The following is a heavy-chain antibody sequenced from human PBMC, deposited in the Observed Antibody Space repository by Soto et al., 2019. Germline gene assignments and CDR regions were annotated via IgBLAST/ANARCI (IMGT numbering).Heavy chain of an antibody. CDR2: IYWNDAK. V-gene: IGHV2-5*01. CDR3: AHLKSGSSSWYRQFFDY. J-gene: IGHJ4*02. CDR1: GFSLSTSGVG. D-gene: IGHD6-13*01. Sequence: QITLKESGPTLVKPTQTLTLTCTFSGFSLSTSGVGVGWLRQPPGKALEWHALIYWNDAKRYSSSLKSRLTINKDTSKYLLVLTMTNMDPVDTATYYRAHLKSGSSSWYRQFFDYWGQGTLVTVS.